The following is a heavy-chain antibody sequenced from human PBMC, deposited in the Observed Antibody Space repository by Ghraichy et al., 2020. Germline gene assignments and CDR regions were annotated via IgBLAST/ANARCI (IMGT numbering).Heavy chain of an antibody. CDR2: ISSTTSVT. CDR3: ARPAIPVAPTLYFDI. CDR1: GFTFSDYY. J-gene: IGHJ2*01. Sequence: GESLNISCVVSGFTFSDYYMSWVRQAPGKGLELVSYISSTTSVTFYADSVKGRFTISRDNTENSLFLQMNSLRADDTALYFCARPAIPVAPTLYFDIWGRGSLVTVSS. V-gene: IGHV3-11*01. D-gene: IGHD2-2*02.